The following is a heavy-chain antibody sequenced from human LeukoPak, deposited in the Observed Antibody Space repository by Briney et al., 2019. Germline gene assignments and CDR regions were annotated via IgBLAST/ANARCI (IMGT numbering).Heavy chain of an antibody. CDR1: GDSIDGRSFY. CDR2: IYYTGNT. Sequence: SETLSLTCNVSGDSIDGRSFYWDWIRQPPGKGLEWVGTIYYTGNTYYNPSLKSRVAISVDPSKNQFSLTLISVTAADTAVYYCARHYYDVVTASERDATWGQGTLVTVSS. CDR3: ARHYYDVVTASERDAT. V-gene: IGHV4-39*01. D-gene: IGHD3-9*01. J-gene: IGHJ5*02.